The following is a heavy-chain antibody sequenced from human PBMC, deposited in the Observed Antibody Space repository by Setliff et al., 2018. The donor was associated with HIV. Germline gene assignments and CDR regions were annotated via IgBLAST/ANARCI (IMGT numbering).Heavy chain of an antibody. CDR1: GFTFCDSA. J-gene: IGHJ4*02. V-gene: IGHV3-49*04. CDR2: IRSKAYGGTT. CDR3: TRDSPYSYNISGYYHY. D-gene: IGHD3-22*01. Sequence: PGGSLRLSCTASGFTFCDSAMSWVRQAPGKGLECVGFIRSKAYGGTTEYAASVKCRYTISSDDSQSIAYLPMHSLKSEDTAVYYCTRDSPYSYNISGYYHYWGQGPLVTVSS.